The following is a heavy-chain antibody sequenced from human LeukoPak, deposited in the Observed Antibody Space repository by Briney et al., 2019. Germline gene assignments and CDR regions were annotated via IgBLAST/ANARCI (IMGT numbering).Heavy chain of an antibody. Sequence: ASETLSLTCTVSGVSFGSIGYYWGWIRQPPGKGLEWIGSISYSGSTYYNPSLKSRVTMSVDTSKNQFSLKLSSVTAADTAVYYCARQGYFDSSAYYNWGQGTLVTVSS. CDR2: ISYSGST. V-gene: IGHV4-39*01. CDR1: GVSFGSIGYY. CDR3: ARQGYFDSSAYYN. J-gene: IGHJ4*02. D-gene: IGHD3-22*01.